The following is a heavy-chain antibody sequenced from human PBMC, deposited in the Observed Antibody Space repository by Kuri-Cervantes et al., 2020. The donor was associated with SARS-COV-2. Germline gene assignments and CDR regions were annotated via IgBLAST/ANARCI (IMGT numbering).Heavy chain of an antibody. CDR3: ARALVYGDYESFDY. V-gene: IGHV1-18*01. Sequence: ASVKVSCKASGYTFTSYDIHWVRQATGQGLEWMGWISAYNGNTNYAQKLQGRVTMTTDTSTSTAYMELRSLRSDDTAVYYCARALVYGDYESFDYWGQGTLVTVSS. J-gene: IGHJ4*02. CDR2: ISAYNGNT. D-gene: IGHD4-17*01. CDR1: GYTFTSYD.